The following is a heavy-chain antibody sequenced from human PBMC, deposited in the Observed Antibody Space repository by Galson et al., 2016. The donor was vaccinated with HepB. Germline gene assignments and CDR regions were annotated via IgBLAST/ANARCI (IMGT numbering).Heavy chain of an antibody. CDR3: ARLSEAFDI. J-gene: IGHJ3*02. CDR2: IYTDNSDI. CDR1: GYSFSTYW. Sequence: QSGAEVKKPGESLKISCKGSGYSFSTYWIAWVRQMPGKGLEWMGIIYTDNSDIRYSPSFQGQVTISVDQSISSAYVQWTTLQASDTAIYYCARLSEAFDIWGQGTMVTVAS. V-gene: IGHV5-51*01.